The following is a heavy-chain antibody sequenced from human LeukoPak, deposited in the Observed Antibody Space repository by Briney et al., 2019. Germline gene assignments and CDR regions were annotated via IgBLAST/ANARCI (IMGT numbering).Heavy chain of an antibody. J-gene: IGHJ4*02. CDR1: GGSISSGTHL. D-gene: IGHD3-10*01. Sequence: PSETLSLTCTVSGGSISSGTHLWDWIRQPPGKGLEWIGSVSYSGTTYYNPSLKSRVTISVDTSKKQFSLKLSSVTAADTAVYYCARYGVRNTLFFPVSLWGQGTLVTVSS. V-gene: IGHV4-39*01. CDR3: ARYGVRNTLFFPVSL. CDR2: VSYSGTT.